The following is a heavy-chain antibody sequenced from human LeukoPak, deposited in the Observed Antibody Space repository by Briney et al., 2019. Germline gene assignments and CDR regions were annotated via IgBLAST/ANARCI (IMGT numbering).Heavy chain of an antibody. V-gene: IGHV4-34*01. Sequence: SETLSLTCTVSGGSISSYYWSWIRQPPGKGLEWIGEINHSGSTNYNPSLKSRVTISVDTSKNQFSLKLSSVTAADTAVYYCARGGMVRGVIISVVVRGTNHAFDIWGQGTMVTVSS. CDR2: INHSGST. D-gene: IGHD3-10*01. J-gene: IGHJ3*02. CDR3: ARGGMVRGVIISVVVRGTNHAFDI. CDR1: GGSISSYY.